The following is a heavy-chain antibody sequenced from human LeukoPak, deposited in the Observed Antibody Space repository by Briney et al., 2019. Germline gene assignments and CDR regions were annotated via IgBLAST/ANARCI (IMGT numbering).Heavy chain of an antibody. J-gene: IGHJ4*02. D-gene: IGHD1-14*01. CDR2: INQGGSDK. Sequence: GGSLRLSCAASGFTFSGHWMSWVRQAPGKGLEWVANINQGGSDKYYVDSVKGRFTISRDNANNLLYLQMNSLRGEDPAVYYCTRDRSRAEDDWGQGTLVTVSS. V-gene: IGHV3-7*01. CDR3: TRDRSRAEDD. CDR1: GFTFSGHW.